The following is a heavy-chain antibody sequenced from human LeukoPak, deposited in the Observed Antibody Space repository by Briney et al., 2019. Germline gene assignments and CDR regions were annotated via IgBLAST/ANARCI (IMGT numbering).Heavy chain of an antibody. V-gene: IGHV4-59*01. D-gene: IGHD3-16*01. Sequence: SETLSLTCTVSGGSISSYYWSWIRQPPGKGLEWIGYIYYSGSTNYNPSLKSRVTISVDTSKNQFSLKLSSVTAADTAVYYCARLGFRAFDIWGQGIMVTVSS. CDR1: GGSISSYY. CDR3: ARLGFRAFDI. J-gene: IGHJ3*02. CDR2: IYYSGST.